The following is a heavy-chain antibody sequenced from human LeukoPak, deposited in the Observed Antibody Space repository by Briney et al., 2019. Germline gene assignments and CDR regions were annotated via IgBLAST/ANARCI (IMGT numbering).Heavy chain of an antibody. J-gene: IGHJ5*02. Sequence: PGRSLRLSCAASGFTFSSYAMHWVRQAPGKGLEWVAVISYDGSNTYYADSVKGRFTISRDNSKNTLYLQMNSLRAEDTAVYYCARDRDQLEPNWFEPWGQGTLVTVSS. CDR2: ISYDGSNT. CDR3: ARDRDQLEPNWFEP. V-gene: IGHV3-30-3*01. CDR1: GFTFSSYA. D-gene: IGHD1-1*01.